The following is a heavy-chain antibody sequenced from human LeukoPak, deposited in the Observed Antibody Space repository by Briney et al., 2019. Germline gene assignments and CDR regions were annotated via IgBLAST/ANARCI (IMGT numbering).Heavy chain of an antibody. J-gene: IGHJ6*02. Sequence: SETLSLTCTVSGGSISSYYWSWIRQPAGKGLEWIGYIYYSGSTNYNPSLKSRVTISVDTSKNQFSLKLSSVTAADTAVYYCARDESSSGWSGVPYGMDVWGQGTTVTVSS. V-gene: IGHV4-59*01. CDR1: GGSISSYY. CDR3: ARDESSSGWSGVPYGMDV. CDR2: IYYSGST. D-gene: IGHD6-19*01.